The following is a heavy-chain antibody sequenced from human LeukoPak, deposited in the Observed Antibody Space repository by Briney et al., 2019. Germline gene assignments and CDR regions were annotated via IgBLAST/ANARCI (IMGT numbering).Heavy chain of an antibody. D-gene: IGHD3-10*01. J-gene: IGHJ6*03. CDR3: ARTMVRGAGPYYYYYYYMDV. CDR2: IYYSGST. CDR1: GGSISSYH. V-gene: IGHV4-59*01. Sequence: SETLSLTCTVSGGSISSYHWSWIRQPPGKGLEWIGYIYYSGSTNYNPSLKSRVTISVDTSKNQFSLKLSSVTAADTAVYYCARTMVRGAGPYYYYYYYMDVWGKGTTVTISS.